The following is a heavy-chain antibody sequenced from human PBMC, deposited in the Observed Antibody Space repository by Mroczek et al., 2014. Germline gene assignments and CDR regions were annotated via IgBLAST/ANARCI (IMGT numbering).Heavy chain of an antibody. Sequence: QVQLQESGPGLVKPSQTLSLTCTVSGGSISSGSYYWSWIRQPAGKGLEWIGRIYTSGSTNYNPSLKSRVTMSVDTSKNQFSLKLSSVTAADTAVYYCARGLGTENWNYQGLNWFDPVGQGTLVTVSS. D-gene: IGHD1-7*01. V-gene: IGHV4-61*02. J-gene: IGHJ5*02. CDR1: GGSISSGSYY. CDR3: ARGLGTENWNYQGLNWFDP. CDR2: IYTSGST.